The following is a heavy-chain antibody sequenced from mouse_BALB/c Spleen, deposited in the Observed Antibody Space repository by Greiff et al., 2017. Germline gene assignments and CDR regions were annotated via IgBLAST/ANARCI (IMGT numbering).Heavy chain of an antibody. CDR2: ISNGGGST. J-gene: IGHJ4*01. V-gene: IGHV5-12-2*01. D-gene: IGHD1-1*01. CDR3: ARRSSYGAMDY. CDR1: GFTFSSYT. Sequence: EVKVEESGGGLVQPGGSLKLSCAASGFTFSSYTMSWVRQTPEKRLEWVAYISNGGGSTYYPDTVKGRFTISRDNAKNTLYLQMSSLKSEDTAMYYCARRSSYGAMDYWGQGTSVTVSS.